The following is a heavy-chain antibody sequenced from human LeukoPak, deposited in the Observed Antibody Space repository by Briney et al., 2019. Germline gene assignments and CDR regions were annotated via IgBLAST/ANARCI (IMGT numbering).Heavy chain of an antibody. D-gene: IGHD3-9*01. CDR3: ARDLSGGKLRYFDWLPPDY. J-gene: IGHJ4*02. CDR1: GYTFINYY. V-gene: IGHV1-2*02. CDR2: INPNSGDI. Sequence: ASVKVSCKASGYTFINYYMHWVRQAPGQGLEWMGWINPNSGDIQYAQKFQGRVTVTRDTSTSTVYMELSSLRSEDTAVYYCARDLSGGKLRYFDWLPPDYWGQGTLVTVSS.